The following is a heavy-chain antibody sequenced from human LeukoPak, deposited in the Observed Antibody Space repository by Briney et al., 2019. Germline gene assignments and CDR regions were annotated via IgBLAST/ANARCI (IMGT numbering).Heavy chain of an antibody. CDR3: ARYNWNGGRAFDV. CDR2: TYYWSKWNN. Sequence: SQTLSLTCAISGDSVSTSSVAWNWIRQSPSRSLEWLGRTYYWSKWNNDYAVSVKSRIIINPDTSKNQFSLQLNSVTPEDTAVYYCARYNWNGGRAFDVWGQGTTVTVSS. CDR1: GDSVSTSSVA. D-gene: IGHD1-1*01. V-gene: IGHV6-1*01. J-gene: IGHJ3*01.